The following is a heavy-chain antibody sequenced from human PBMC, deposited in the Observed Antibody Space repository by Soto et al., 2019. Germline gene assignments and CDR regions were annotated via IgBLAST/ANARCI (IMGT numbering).Heavy chain of an antibody. CDR1: GFSLTTSGVR. CDR2: IYWDDGK. CDR3: AVHVRRDYDY. Sequence: QITLNESGPTLVKPTQTLTLTCTFSGFSLTTSGVRVGWIRQPPGKALEWLAHIYWDDGKRYSPSLKTRLSITKNTSKNQVVRTMTDMDPVDTATYDGAVHVRRDYDYWGQGTLVTVSS. V-gene: IGHV2-5*02. J-gene: IGHJ4*02.